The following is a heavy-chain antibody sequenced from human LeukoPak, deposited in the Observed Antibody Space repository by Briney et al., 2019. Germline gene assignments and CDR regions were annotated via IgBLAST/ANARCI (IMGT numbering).Heavy chain of an antibody. CDR2: MNPNSGNT. V-gene: IGHV1-8*01. CDR3: ARGRGYYDSSGSPIWFDP. CDR1: GYTFTSYD. D-gene: IGHD3-22*01. Sequence: ASVKVSCKASGYTFTSYDINWVRQATGQGLDWMGWMNPNSGNTGYAQKFQGRVTMTRNTSISTAYMELSSLRSEDTAVYYCARGRGYYDSSGSPIWFDPWGQGTLVTVSS. J-gene: IGHJ5*02.